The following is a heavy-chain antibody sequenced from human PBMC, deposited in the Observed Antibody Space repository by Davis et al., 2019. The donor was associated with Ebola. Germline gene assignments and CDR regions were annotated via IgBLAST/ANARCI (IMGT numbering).Heavy chain of an antibody. J-gene: IGHJ2*01. Sequence: PSETLSLTCTVSGGSISSYYWTWIRQPPGKGLEWIGYIHYSGNTNYNPSLKSRVTISVDTSKNQFSLKLSSVTAADTAVYYCARVTTLLVVYDPYWYFDLWGRGTLVTVSS. V-gene: IGHV4-59*01. CDR3: ARVTTLLVVYDPYWYFDL. D-gene: IGHD2-8*02. CDR2: IHYSGNT. CDR1: GGSISSYY.